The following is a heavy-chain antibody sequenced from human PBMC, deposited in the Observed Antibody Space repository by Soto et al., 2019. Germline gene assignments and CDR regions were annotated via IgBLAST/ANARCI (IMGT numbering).Heavy chain of an antibody. V-gene: IGHV1-69*13. CDR1: GGTFSSYA. Sequence: SVKVSCKASGGTFSSYAISWVRQAPGQGLEWMGGIIPIFGTANYAQKFQGRVTITADESTSTAYMELSSLRSEDTDAYYCARGGNYYDSSGPFDPWGQGTLVTSPQ. J-gene: IGHJ5*02. D-gene: IGHD3-22*01. CDR2: IIPIFGTA. CDR3: ARGGNYYDSSGPFDP.